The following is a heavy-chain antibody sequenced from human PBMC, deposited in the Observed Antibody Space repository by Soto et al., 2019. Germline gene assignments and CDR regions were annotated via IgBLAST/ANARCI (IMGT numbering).Heavy chain of an antibody. V-gene: IGHV1-69*13. CDR3: AREGDYVWGSYRYLSNDY. CDR2: IIPIFGTA. J-gene: IGHJ4*02. D-gene: IGHD3-16*02. Sequence: SVKVSCKASGGTFSNYAISWVRQAPGQGLEWMGGIIPIFGTANYAQKFQGRVTITADESTSTAYMELSSLRSEDTAVYYCAREGDYVWGSYRYLSNDYWGQGTLVTVSS. CDR1: GGTFSNYA.